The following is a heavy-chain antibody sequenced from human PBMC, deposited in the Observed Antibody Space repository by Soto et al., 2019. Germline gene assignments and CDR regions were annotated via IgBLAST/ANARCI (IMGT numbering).Heavy chain of an antibody. V-gene: IGHV4-31*03. CDR1: GGSISSGGYY. CDR3: ASGYLRLGEFSFFAVAFDI. J-gene: IGHJ3*02. Sequence: PSETLSLTCTVSGGSISSGGYYWSWIRQHPGKGLEWIGYIYYSGSTYYNPSLKSRVTISVDTSKNQFSLKLSSVTAADTAVYYCASGYLRLGEFSFFAVAFDICGKGTMVTVSS. CDR2: IYYSGST. D-gene: IGHD3-16*02.